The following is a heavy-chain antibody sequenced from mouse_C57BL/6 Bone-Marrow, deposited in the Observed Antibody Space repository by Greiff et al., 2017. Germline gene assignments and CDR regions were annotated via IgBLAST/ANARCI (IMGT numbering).Heavy chain of an antibody. CDR1: GYTFTSYW. CDR3: ANYYYPMDD. Sequence: QVQLQQPGAELVMPGASVKLSCKASGYTFTSYWMHWVKQRPGQGLEWIGEIDPSDSYTNYNQKFKGKSTLTVDKSSRTAYMLLSRLTSEESAVYYCANYYYPMDDWGQGTSVTVSS. J-gene: IGHJ4*01. V-gene: IGHV1-69*01. CDR2: IDPSDSYT.